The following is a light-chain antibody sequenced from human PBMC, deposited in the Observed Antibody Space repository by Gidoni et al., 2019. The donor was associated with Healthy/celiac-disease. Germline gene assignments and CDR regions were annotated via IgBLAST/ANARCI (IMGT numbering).Light chain of an antibody. CDR3: QSYDSSLSGSV. V-gene: IGLV1-40*01. CDR2: GNS. CDR1: SSNIGAGYD. J-gene: IGLJ2*01. Sequence: QSVLTQPPSVSGAPGQRVTISCTGRSSNIGAGYDVHWYQQLPGTAPNLLIYGNSNRPSGFPDRFSGSKSGTSASLAITGLQAEDEADYYCQSYDSSLSGSVFGGGTKLTVL.